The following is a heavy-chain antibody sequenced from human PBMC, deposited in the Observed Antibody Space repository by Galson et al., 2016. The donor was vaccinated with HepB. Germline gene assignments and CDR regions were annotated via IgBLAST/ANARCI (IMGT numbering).Heavy chain of an antibody. CDR1: GGSITNYY. V-gene: IGHV4-59*01. J-gene: IGHJ4*02. CDR2: IFSTKTT. Sequence: ETLSLTCTVSGGSITNYYWSWIRQSPGKGLEWIGYIFSTKTTNYNPSLKSRVTISLDTSRNHFSLRLTSMTAADTAIFYCARARAWHTPFDYWGPGALVTVSS. CDR3: ARARAWHTPFDY.